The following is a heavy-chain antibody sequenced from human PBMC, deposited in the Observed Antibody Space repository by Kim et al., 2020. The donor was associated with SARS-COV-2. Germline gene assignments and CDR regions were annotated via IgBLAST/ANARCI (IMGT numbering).Heavy chain of an antibody. CDR3: SGNRHSGSGNDSFDI. CDR1: GFTVSNYS. D-gene: IGHD3-10*01. CDR2: IYGGGTAN. J-gene: IGHJ3*02. Sequence: GGSLRLSCAASGFTVSNYSMCWVRQAPGKGLEWVSDIYGGGTANHYASSKKGLCIFSEDTKNKTFPHQFNMMAADNAAIYYSGNRHSGSGNDSFDICG. V-gene: IGHV3-23*01.